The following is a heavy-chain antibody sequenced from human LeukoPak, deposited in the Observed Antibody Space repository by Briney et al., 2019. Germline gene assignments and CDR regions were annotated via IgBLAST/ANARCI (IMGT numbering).Heavy chain of an antibody. V-gene: IGHV4-39*07. Sequence: SETLSLTCTVSGGSISSSSYYWGWIRQPPGKGLEWIGSIYYSGSTYYNPSLKSRVTISVDTSKNQFSLKLSSVTAADTAVYYCARGPAGFPGIAVAGSGSLYPRVYGMDVWGQGTTVTVSS. D-gene: IGHD6-19*01. CDR1: GGSISSSSYY. CDR3: ARGPAGFPGIAVAGSGSLYPRVYGMDV. CDR2: IYYSGST. J-gene: IGHJ6*02.